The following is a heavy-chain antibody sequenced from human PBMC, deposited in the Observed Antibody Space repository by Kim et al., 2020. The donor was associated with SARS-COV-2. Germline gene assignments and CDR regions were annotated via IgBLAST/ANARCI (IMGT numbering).Heavy chain of an antibody. Sequence: GGSLRLSCAASGFNFNTYAMTWVRQAPGKGLEWVSSIIVSGGNTFYADSMKGRFTISRDNFKSTLYLQMNSLRAEDTAVYYCARGEYFDYWGQGTLVTVSS. CDR3: ARGEYFDY. CDR2: IIVSGGNT. CDR1: GFNFNTYA. J-gene: IGHJ4*02. V-gene: IGHV3-23*01.